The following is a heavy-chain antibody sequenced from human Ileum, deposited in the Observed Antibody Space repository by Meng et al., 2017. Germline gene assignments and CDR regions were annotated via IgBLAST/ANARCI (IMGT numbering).Heavy chain of an antibody. Sequence: QVHLNQWGAGLLKPSETLSLTCAVFGGSFNDYYWSWVRQSPGKGLEWIGQIHHSGRTNYKSSLERRVTISVDTSKSQFSLKLTSVTAADTAMYYCVRAADGGNYRGWYFDLWGRGTLVTVSS. CDR1: GGSFNDYY. J-gene: IGHJ2*01. V-gene: IGHV4-34*01. D-gene: IGHD4/OR15-4a*01. CDR3: VRAADGGNYRGWYFDL. CDR2: IHHSGRT.